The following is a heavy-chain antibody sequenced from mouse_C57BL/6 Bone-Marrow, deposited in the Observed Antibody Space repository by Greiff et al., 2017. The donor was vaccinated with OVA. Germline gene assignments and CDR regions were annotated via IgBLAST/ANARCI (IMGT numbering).Heavy chain of an antibody. J-gene: IGHJ4*01. D-gene: IGHD2-4*01. Sequence: DVHLVESGGGLVKPGGSLKLSCAASGFTFSDYGMHWVRQAPEKGLEWVAYISSGSSTIYYADTVKGRFTISRDNAKNTLFLQMTSLRSEDTAMYYCARIEGLRRRRVYAMDYWGQGTSVTVSS. V-gene: IGHV5-17*01. CDR3: ARIEGLRRRRVYAMDY. CDR2: ISSGSSTI. CDR1: GFTFSDYG.